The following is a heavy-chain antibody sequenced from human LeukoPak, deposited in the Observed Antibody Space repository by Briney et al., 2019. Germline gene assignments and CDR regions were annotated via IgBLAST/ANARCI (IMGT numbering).Heavy chain of an antibody. D-gene: IGHD3-10*01. CDR3: ARSSLAGGWFDP. Sequence: SETLSLTCTVSGDSIRTYYWSWIRQPPGKGLEWIGYIIDTGSTNYKPPLKTRLTMSVDVSKNQISLKLSSVTAADTAVYYCARSSLAGGWFDPWGQGTLVTVSS. CDR1: GDSIRTYY. J-gene: IGHJ5*02. CDR2: IIDTGST. V-gene: IGHV4-59*01.